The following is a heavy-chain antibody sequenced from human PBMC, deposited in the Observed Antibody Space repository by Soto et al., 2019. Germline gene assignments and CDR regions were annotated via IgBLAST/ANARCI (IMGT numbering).Heavy chain of an antibody. D-gene: IGHD3-10*01. Sequence: QVQLVESGGGVVQPGRSLRLSCAASGFTFSSYGMHWVRQAPGKGLELVAVIIYDGSTKYYADSVKGRFTISRDNSKSTLYLQMNSLRAEDTAVYYCAKDRMGAGVRGYFDYWGQGTLVTVSS. J-gene: IGHJ4*02. CDR1: GFTFSSYG. V-gene: IGHV3-30*18. CDR3: AKDRMGAGVRGYFDY. CDR2: IIYDGSTK.